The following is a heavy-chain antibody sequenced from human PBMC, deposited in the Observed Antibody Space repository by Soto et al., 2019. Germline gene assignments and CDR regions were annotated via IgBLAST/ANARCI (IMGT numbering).Heavy chain of an antibody. CDR2: ISGSGGST. V-gene: IGHV3-23*01. J-gene: IGHJ5*02. CDR1: GFTFSSYA. Sequence: WGSLRLSCAASGFTFSSYAMNWIRQPPGKGLEWVSAISGSGGSTSYADSVKGRFTISRDNSKNTLYLQMNSQRAADTAVYYCAKDLAAATRSWFDPWGQGTLVTVSS. CDR3: AKDLAAATRSWFDP. D-gene: IGHD6-13*01.